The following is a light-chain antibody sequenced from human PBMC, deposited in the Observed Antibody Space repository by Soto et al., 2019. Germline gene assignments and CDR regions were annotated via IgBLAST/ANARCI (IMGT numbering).Light chain of an antibody. CDR2: DAS. CDR3: QQYISYPRT. J-gene: IGKJ1*01. CDR1: QSVSSY. V-gene: IGKV3D-15*01. Sequence: DIEMTQSPATLSVSVGDRVTLTCRASQSVSSYLAWYQQKPGQAPRLLIYDASSMATGIPARFSGSGSGTDFTLTISSLEPEDFAVYYCQQYISYPRTFGQGTKVDIK.